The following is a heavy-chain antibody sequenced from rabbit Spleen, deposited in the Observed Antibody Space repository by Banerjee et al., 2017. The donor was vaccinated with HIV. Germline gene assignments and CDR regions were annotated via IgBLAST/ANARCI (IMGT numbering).Heavy chain of an antibody. Sequence: QSLEESGGDLVKPAASLTLTCTASGFSFSSSDYMCWVRQAPGKGLEWIACIYGGGSSNEYCESWPKGRFTISKIASTTVTLQMNILTAADTATYFCVRGWSGGIANYVDYFNLWGPGTLVTVS. CDR2: IYGGGSSNE. CDR1: GFSFSSSDY. CDR3: VRGWSGGIANYVDYFNL. V-gene: IGHV1S40*01. J-gene: IGHJ4*01. D-gene: IGHD4-2*01.